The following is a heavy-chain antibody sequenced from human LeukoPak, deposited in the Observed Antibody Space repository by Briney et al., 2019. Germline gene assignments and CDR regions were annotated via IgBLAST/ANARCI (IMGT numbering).Heavy chain of an antibody. D-gene: IGHD2-2*01. V-gene: IGHV4-59*12. Sequence: PSETLSLTCNVSDGSISSYYWSWIRQPPGKGLEWIGYIYYSGSTNYNPSLKSRVTISVDTSKNQFSLKLSSVTAADTAVYYCARGRYCSSTSCFPIRGDDSFDIWGQGTMVTVSS. CDR3: ARGRYCSSTSCFPIRGDDSFDI. CDR2: IYYSGST. J-gene: IGHJ3*02. CDR1: DGSISSYY.